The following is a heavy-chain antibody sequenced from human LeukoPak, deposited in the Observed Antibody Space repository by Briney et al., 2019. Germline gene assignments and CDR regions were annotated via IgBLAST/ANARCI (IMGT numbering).Heavy chain of an antibody. CDR1: GFTFSSYA. V-gene: IGHV3-23*01. CDR2: ISGSGGST. Sequence: QAGGSLRLSCAASGFTFSSYAMSWVRQAPGKGLEWVSAISGSGGSTYYADSVKGRFTISRDNSKNTLYLQMNSLRAEDTAVYYCAKDLLGFLEWLLPPPRFAYGGQGTLVPLSS. D-gene: IGHD3-3*01. J-gene: IGHJ4*02. CDR3: AKDLLGFLEWLLPPPRFAY.